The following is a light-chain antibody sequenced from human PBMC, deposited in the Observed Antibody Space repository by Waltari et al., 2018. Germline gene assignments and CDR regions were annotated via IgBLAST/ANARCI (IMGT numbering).Light chain of an antibody. CDR2: DVS. V-gene: IGLV2-14*01. CDR3: SSYTSSRTLI. Sequence: QSALTQPASVSGSPGQSITISCTGTSSDVGGYNYVSGYQQHPGKAPKLMIYDVSNRPSGVSNRFSGSKSDNTASLTISGRQAEDEADYYCSSYTSSRTLIFGGGTKLTVL. J-gene: IGLJ2*01. CDR1: SSDVGGYNY.